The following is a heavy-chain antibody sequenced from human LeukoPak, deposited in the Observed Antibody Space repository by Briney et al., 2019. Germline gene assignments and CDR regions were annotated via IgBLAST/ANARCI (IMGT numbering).Heavy chain of an antibody. CDR2: INSDGSRT. J-gene: IGHJ4*02. CDR3: AKALNYYDSSGYFDY. V-gene: IGHV3-74*01. D-gene: IGHD3-22*01. Sequence: GGSLRLSCVASGFTFDRYWMHWVRQVPGKGLVWVSRINSDGSRTNYVDSAKGRFTISRDNAKNMLFLQMNSLGVEDSAVYYCAKALNYYDSSGYFDYWGQGTLVTVSS. CDR1: GFTFDRYW.